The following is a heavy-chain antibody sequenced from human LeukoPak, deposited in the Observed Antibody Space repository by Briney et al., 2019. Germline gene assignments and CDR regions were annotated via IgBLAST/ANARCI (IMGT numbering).Heavy chain of an antibody. D-gene: IGHD2-2*01. Sequence: KPSETLSLTCAVYGGSFSGYYWSWIRQPPGKGLEWIGEINHSGSTNYNPSLKSRVTISVDTSKNQFSLKLSSVTAADTAVYYCARGRRYCSSTSCYRGWGFDYWGRGTLVTVSS. CDR3: ARGRRYCSSTSCYRGWGFDY. CDR2: INHSGST. V-gene: IGHV4-34*01. CDR1: GGSFSGYY. J-gene: IGHJ4*02.